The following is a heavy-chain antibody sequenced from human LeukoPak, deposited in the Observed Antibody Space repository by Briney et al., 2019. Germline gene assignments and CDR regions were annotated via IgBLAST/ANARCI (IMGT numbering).Heavy chain of an antibody. D-gene: IGHD3-10*01. CDR1: GGSISSSSYY. CDR2: IYYSGST. V-gene: IGHV4-61*05. Sequence: SETLSLTCTVSGGSISSSSYYWGWIRQPPGKGLEWIGYIYYSGSTNYNPSLKSRVTISVDTSKNQFSLKLSSVTAADTAVYYCASYYYGSGSLNWFDPWGQGTLVTVSS. J-gene: IGHJ5*02. CDR3: ASYYYGSGSLNWFDP.